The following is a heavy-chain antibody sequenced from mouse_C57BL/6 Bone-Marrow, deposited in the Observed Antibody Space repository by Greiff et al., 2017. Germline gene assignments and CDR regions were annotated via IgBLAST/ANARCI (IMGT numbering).Heavy chain of an antibody. CDR3: ARSFDYGPFAY. D-gene: IGHD2-4*01. CDR1: GYSFTGYY. Sequence: VQLQQSGPELVKPGASVKIPCKASGYSFTGYYMNWVKQSPEKSLEWIGEINPSTGGTTYNQKFKAKATLTVDKSSSTAYMQLKSLTSEDSAVYYCARSFDYGPFAYWGQGTLVTVSA. CDR2: INPSTGGT. J-gene: IGHJ3*01. V-gene: IGHV1-42*01.